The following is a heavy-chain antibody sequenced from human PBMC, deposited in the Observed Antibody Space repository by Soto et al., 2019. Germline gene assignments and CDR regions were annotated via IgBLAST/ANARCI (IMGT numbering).Heavy chain of an antibody. Sequence: PSETLSLTCTVSGGSIRDYFCTWIRQPPGKGLEWIGYIYYSGLTNYNPSLKSRVSISVDTSKNHFSLQLRSVTAADTAVYYCARVGGHDFGDYGGFDYWGQGTLVTVSS. CDR2: IYYSGLT. D-gene: IGHD4-17*01. V-gene: IGHV4-59*01. CDR1: GGSIRDYF. J-gene: IGHJ4*02. CDR3: ARVGGHDFGDYGGFDY.